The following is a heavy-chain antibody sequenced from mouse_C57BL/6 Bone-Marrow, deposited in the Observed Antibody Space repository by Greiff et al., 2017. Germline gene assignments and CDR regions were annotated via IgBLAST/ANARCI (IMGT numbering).Heavy chain of an antibody. D-gene: IGHD2-1*01. V-gene: IGHV14-4*01. CDR3: TTDGNYLSSYYFDY. CDR1: GFNIKDDY. CDR2: IDPENGDT. J-gene: IGHJ2*01. Sequence: VQLQQSGAELVRPGASVKLSCTASGFNIKDDYMHWVKQRPEQGLEWIGWIDPENGDTEYASKFQGKATITADTSSNTAYLQLSSLTSEDTAVYYCTTDGNYLSSYYFDYWGQGTTLTVSS.